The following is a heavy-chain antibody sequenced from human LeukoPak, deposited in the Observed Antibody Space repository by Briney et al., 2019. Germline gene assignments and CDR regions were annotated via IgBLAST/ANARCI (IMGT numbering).Heavy chain of an antibody. V-gene: IGHV3-21*01. D-gene: IGHD6-13*01. CDR2: ISSSSSYI. CDR3: ARGGPYSSSPLDYFDY. CDR1: GFTFSSYS. Sequence: GGSLRLSCAASGFTFSSYSMNWVRQAPGKGLEWVSSISSSSSYIYYADSVKGRFTISRDNAKNSLYLQMNSLRAEDTAVYYCARGGPYSSSPLDYFDYWGQGTLVTVSS. J-gene: IGHJ4*02.